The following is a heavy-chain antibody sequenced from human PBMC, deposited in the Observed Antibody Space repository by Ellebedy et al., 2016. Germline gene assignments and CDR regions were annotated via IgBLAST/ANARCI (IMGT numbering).Heavy chain of an antibody. CDR3: ARGGHFYDSSGYLNMAFDI. J-gene: IGHJ3*02. Sequence: ASVKVSCKASGGTFSSYAISWVRQAPGQGLEWMGRIMPIPDIAISAQKFQDRVTITADKSTSTAYMELSSLRSEDTAVYYCARGGHFYDSSGYLNMAFDIWGQGTMVTVSS. CDR1: GGTFSSYA. CDR2: IMPIPDIA. V-gene: IGHV1-69*04. D-gene: IGHD3-22*01.